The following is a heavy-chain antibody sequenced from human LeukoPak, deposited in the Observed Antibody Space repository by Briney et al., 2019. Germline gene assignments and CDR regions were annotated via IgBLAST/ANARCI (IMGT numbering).Heavy chain of an antibody. CDR1: RFTYSSHA. D-gene: IGHD2-15*01. CDR3: ARDCSGGSCFFDY. V-gene: IGHV3-23*01. Sequence: PGGSLRLSCVVSRFTYSSHAMSWVRQAPGKGLEWVSGISGSGGSTYYADSVKGRFTISRDNSKNTLYLQMNSLRAEDTAVYYCARDCSGGSCFFDYWGQETLVTVSS. J-gene: IGHJ4*02. CDR2: ISGSGGST.